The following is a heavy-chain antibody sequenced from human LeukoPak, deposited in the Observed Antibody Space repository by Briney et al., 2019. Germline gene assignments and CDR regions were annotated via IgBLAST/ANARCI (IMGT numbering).Heavy chain of an antibody. CDR2: ISSDGSST. CDR3: ARDQRITGRPDIDY. V-gene: IGHV3-74*03. CDR1: GFTFRNHW. D-gene: IGHD6-6*01. Sequence: GGSLILSCAASGFTFRNHWMHWVRQTPGKGLVWVSRISSDGSSTTYADSVKGRFTISRDNAKNTLYLQMNNLRAEDTAMYYCARDQRITGRPDIDYWGQGTLVIVSS. J-gene: IGHJ4*02.